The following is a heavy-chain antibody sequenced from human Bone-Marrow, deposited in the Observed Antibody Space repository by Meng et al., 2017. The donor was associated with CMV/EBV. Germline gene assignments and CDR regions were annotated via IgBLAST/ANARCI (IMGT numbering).Heavy chain of an antibody. CDR1: GFTFDDYG. D-gene: IGHD3-22*01. CDR2: INWNGGST. Sequence: GGSLRFSCAASGFTFDDYGMSWVRQAPGKGLEWVSGINWNGGSTGYADSVKGRFTISRDNAKNSLYLQMNSLRAEDTALYHCARDLSDDSSGYGAFDIWGQGTMVTVSS. V-gene: IGHV3-20*01. CDR3: ARDLSDDSSGYGAFDI. J-gene: IGHJ3*02.